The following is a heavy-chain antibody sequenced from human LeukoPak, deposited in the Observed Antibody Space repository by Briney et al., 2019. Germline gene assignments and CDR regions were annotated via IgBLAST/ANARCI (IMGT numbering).Heavy chain of an antibody. Sequence: PSETLSLTCTVSGGAISSDNYYWGWIRQPPGKGLEWIGSINYSGTTYYNPSLKSRVSISVDTSRTQCSLRLSSVTAADTAVYYCARLSDYWGQGTLVTVSS. J-gene: IGHJ4*02. CDR1: GGAISSDNYY. CDR2: INYSGTT. CDR3: ARLSDY. V-gene: IGHV4-39*01.